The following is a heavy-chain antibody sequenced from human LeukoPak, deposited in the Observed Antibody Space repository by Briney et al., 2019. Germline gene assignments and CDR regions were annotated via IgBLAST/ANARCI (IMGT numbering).Heavy chain of an antibody. D-gene: IGHD6-13*01. V-gene: IGHV4-59*01. J-gene: IGHJ5*02. CDR3: ARDRISSSWYDP. Sequence: PSETLSLTCTVSGGSISSYYWSWIRQPPGKGLEWIGYIYYSGSTNYNPSLKSRVTISVDTSKNQFSLKLSSVTAADTAVYYCARDRISSSWYDPWGQGTLVTVSS. CDR2: IYYSGST. CDR1: GGSISSYY.